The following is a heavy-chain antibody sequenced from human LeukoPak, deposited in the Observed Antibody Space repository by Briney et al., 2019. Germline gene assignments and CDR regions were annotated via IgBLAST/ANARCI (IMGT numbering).Heavy chain of an antibody. CDR1: GDTLSSNGAA. J-gene: IGHJ4*02. CDR2: TYYRSKWLH. D-gene: IGHD1-14*01. Sequence: SQTLSLTRAISGDTLSSNGAASHWIRQSPPRGLEWLGSTYYRSKWLHEYALSVESRISINPDTSKNQFSLQLNSVTPEDTAVYYCARDLSPDFDYWGQGTLVTVSS. CDR3: ARDLSPDFDY. V-gene: IGHV6-1*01.